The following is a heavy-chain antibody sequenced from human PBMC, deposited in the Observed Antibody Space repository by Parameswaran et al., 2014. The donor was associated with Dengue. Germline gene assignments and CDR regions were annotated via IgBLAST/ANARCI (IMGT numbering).Heavy chain of an antibody. V-gene: IGHV4-59*12. D-gene: IGHD5-24*01. CDR2: ISESGST. J-gene: IGHJ5*02. Sequence: RWIRQPPGKALEWLGYISESGSTKYKPSLMGRVTISLDTSKNQFSLRMSSVTAADTAVYFCARSGGVRWPNDLWGQGTLVTVSS. CDR3: ARSGGVRWPNDL.